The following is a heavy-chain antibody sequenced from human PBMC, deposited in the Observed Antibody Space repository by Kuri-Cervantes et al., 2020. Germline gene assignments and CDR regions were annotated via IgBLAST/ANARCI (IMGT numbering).Heavy chain of an antibody. Sequence: ASVKVSCKVSGYTLTELSMHWVRQAPGKGLEWMGGIDSEDGETNYAQKFQGRVTITADESTSTAYMELSSLRSEDTAVYYCARGYSSGWYNYYYYYGMDVWGQGTTVTVSS. V-gene: IGHV1-24*01. D-gene: IGHD6-19*01. J-gene: IGHJ6*02. CDR1: GYTLTELS. CDR2: IDSEDGET. CDR3: ARGYSSGWYNYYYYYGMDV.